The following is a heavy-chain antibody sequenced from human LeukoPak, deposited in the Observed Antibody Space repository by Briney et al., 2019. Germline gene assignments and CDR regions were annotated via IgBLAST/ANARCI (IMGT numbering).Heavy chain of an antibody. CDR1: GGSISSGDYY. CDR3: AGAVDYYDSSGYPLFDY. Sequence: SQTLSLTCTVSGGSISSGDYYWSWIRQPPGKGLKWIGYIYYSGSTYYNPSLKSRVTISVDTSKNQFSLKLSSVTAADTAVYYCAGAVDYYDSSGYPLFDYWGQGTLVTVSS. V-gene: IGHV4-30-4*01. D-gene: IGHD3-22*01. CDR2: IYYSGST. J-gene: IGHJ4*02.